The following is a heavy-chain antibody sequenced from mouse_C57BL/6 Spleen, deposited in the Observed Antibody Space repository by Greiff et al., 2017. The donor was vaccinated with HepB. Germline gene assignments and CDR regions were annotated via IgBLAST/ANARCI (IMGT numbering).Heavy chain of an antibody. CDR2: IYPGDGDT. D-gene: IGHD2-5*01. CDR3: AAGYYSNYWFAY. Sequence: VQLQQSGAELVKPGASVKISCKASGYAFSSYWMNWVKQRPGKGLEWIGQIYPGDGDTNYNGKFKGKATLTADKSSSTAYMQLSSLTSEDSAVYFCAAGYYSNYWFAYWGQGTLVTVSA. J-gene: IGHJ3*01. V-gene: IGHV1-80*01. CDR1: GYAFSSYW.